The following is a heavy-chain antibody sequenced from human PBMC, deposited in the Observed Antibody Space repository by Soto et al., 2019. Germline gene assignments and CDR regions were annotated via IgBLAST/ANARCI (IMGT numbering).Heavy chain of an antibody. CDR2: IRGDFVTT. CDR3: VKEGKMGVEGFDF. CDR1: GFTFSDHA. D-gene: IGHD1-26*01. Sequence: PGGSLRLSCATSGFTFSDHAMHWVRQAPGEGLEWVSGIRGDFVTTPYADSVKGRFTISRDNSQNMLYLHMNSLRAEDTARYYCVKEGKMGVEGFDFWGQGTLVTVSS. J-gene: IGHJ4*02. V-gene: IGHV3-23*01.